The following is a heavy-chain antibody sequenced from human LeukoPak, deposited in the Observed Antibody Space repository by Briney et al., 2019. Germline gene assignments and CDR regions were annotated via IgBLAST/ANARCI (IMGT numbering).Heavy chain of an antibody. V-gene: IGHV3-7*01. CDR3: ARVEMATIGDWFDP. CDR1: GFPFSNYW. Sequence: GGSLRLSCAASGFPFSNYWMAWVRQAPGKGLEWVANIKQDESEKYYVDSVKGRFTISRDNAKNSLYLQMNSLRAEDTAVYYCARVEMATIGDWFDPWGQGTLVTVSS. J-gene: IGHJ5*02. D-gene: IGHD5-24*01. CDR2: IKQDESEK.